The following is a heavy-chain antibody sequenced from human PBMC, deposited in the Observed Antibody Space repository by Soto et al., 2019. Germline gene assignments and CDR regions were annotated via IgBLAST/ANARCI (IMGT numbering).Heavy chain of an antibody. CDR3: AREIEQWPGRGGFDY. D-gene: IGHD6-19*01. V-gene: IGHV1-18*01. J-gene: IGHJ4*02. CDR2: ISAYNGNT. CDR1: GYTVTSYG. Sequence: ASVKVSCKASGYTVTSYGISWVRQAPGQGLEWMGWISAYNGNTNYAQKPQGRVTMTTDTSTSTAYMELRSLRSDDTAVYYCAREIEQWPGRGGFDYWGQGTLVTVSS.